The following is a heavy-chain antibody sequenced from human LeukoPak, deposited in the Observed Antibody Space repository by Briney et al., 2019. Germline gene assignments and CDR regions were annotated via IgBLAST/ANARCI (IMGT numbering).Heavy chain of an antibody. D-gene: IGHD3-22*01. CDR2: IYTSGST. V-gene: IGHV4-61*02. J-gene: IGHJ4*02. CDR1: GGSISSGSYY. CDR3: ASGDSSGYCDY. Sequence: SVTLSLTCTVSGGSISSGSYYWSWIRQPAGKGLEWIGRIYTSGSTNYNPSLKSRVTISVDTSKNQFSLKLSSVTAADTAVYYCASGDSSGYCDYWGQGTLVTVSS.